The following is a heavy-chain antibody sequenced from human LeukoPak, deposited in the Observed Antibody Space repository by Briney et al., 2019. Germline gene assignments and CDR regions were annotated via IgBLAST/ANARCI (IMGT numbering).Heavy chain of an antibody. V-gene: IGHV4-30-4*08. CDR2: IYYSGST. CDR3: ARVSSSSQGLDY. CDR1: GGPISSGDYY. Sequence: SETLSLTCTVSGGPISSGDYYWSWIRQPPGKGLEWIGYIYYSGSTYYNPSLKSRVTISVDTSKNQFSLKLSSVTAADTAVYYCARVSSSSQGLDYWGQGTLVTVSS. J-gene: IGHJ4*02. D-gene: IGHD6-6*01.